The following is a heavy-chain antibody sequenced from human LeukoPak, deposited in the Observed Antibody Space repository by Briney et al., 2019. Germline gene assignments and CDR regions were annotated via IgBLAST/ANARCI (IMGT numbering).Heavy chain of an antibody. CDR1: GFTFSSYG. CDR3: ARDKLGAYFDY. J-gene: IGHJ4*02. D-gene: IGHD1-26*01. V-gene: IGHV3-33*01. Sequence: PGGSLRLSCAASGFTFSSYGKHWVRQAPGKGLEWVAIIWYDGSNKYYADSVKGRFTISRDNSKNTLYLQMNSLRAEDTAVYYCARDKLGAYFDYWGQGTLVTVSS. CDR2: IWYDGSNK.